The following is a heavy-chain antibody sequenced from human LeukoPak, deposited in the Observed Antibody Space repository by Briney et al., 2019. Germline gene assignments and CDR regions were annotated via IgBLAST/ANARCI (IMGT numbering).Heavy chain of an antibody. Sequence: SETLSLTCAVYGGSFSGYYWSWIRQPPGKGLEWIGEINHSGSTNYNPSLKSRVTISVDTSKNQFSLKLSSVTAADTAVYYCAREQSHEDIVVVPAAMRDGAFDYWGQGTLVTVSS. CDR2: INHSGST. CDR3: AREQSHEDIVVVPAAMRDGAFDY. D-gene: IGHD2-2*01. J-gene: IGHJ4*02. V-gene: IGHV4-34*01. CDR1: GGSFSGYY.